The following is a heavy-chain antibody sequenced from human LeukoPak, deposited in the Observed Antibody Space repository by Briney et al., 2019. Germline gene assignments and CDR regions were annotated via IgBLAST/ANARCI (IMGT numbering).Heavy chain of an antibody. Sequence: PSETLSLACTVSGGSISSSRYYWGWIPQPPGKGPEWIGSMYYSGSTYYNPSLKTRLTISVDTSKNQFSLKLSSVTAADTAVYYCASQTDYYYDYWGQGTLVTASS. V-gene: IGHV4-39*01. CDR3: ASQTDYYYDY. D-gene: IGHD2-21*02. CDR2: MYYSGST. CDR1: GGSISSSRYY. J-gene: IGHJ4*02.